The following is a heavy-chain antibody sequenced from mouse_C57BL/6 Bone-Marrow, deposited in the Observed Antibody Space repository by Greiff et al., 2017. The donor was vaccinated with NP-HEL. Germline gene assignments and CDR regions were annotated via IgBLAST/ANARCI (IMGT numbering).Heavy chain of an antibody. Sequence: VQLQQSGAELAKPGASVKLSCKASGYTFTSYWMHWVKQRPGQGLEWIGYINPSSGYTKYNQKFKDKATLTADKSSSTAYMQLSSLTYEDSAVYYCAPHSNPDCYAMDYWGQGTSVTVSS. J-gene: IGHJ4*01. D-gene: IGHD2-5*01. CDR1: GYTFTSYW. CDR2: INPSSGYT. V-gene: IGHV1-7*01. CDR3: APHSNPDCYAMDY.